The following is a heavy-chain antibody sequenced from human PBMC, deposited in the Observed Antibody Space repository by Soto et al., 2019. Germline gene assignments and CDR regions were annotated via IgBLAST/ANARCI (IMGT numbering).Heavy chain of an antibody. D-gene: IGHD6-19*01. V-gene: IGHV1-8*01. CDR1: GYTFTSYD. Sequence: ASVKVSCKASGYTFTSYDINWVRQATGQGLEWMGWMNPNSGNTGYAQKFQGRVTMTRNTSISTAYMELGSLRSEDTAVYYCATHGFSSGWPLYYYYGMDVWGQGTTVTVSS. CDR2: MNPNSGNT. CDR3: ATHGFSSGWPLYYYYGMDV. J-gene: IGHJ6*02.